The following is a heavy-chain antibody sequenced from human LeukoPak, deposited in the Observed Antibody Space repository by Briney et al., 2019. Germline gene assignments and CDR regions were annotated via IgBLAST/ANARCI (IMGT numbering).Heavy chain of an antibody. Sequence: KPSETLSLTCAVYGGSFSGYYWSWIRQPPGKGLEWGGEINHSGSTNYNPSLKSRVTISVDTSKNQFSLKLSSVTAADTAVYYCARNKILTGYYSYYYYYMDVWGKGTTVTISS. CDR3: ARNKILTGYYSYYYYYMDV. D-gene: IGHD3-9*01. J-gene: IGHJ6*03. CDR2: INHSGST. CDR1: GGSFSGYY. V-gene: IGHV4-34*01.